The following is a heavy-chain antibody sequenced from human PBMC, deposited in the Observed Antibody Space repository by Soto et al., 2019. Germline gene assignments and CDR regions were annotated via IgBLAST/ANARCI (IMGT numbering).Heavy chain of an antibody. CDR2: IYSSGST. V-gene: IGHV4-61*01. D-gene: IGHD4-17*01. CDR1: GGSVSSGSYY. CDR3: ARAFEGTVTTFPFDY. Sequence: QVQLQESGPGLVKPSETLSLTCTVSGGSVSSGSYYWSWIRQPPGKGLEWIGYIYSSGSTNYNPSLKSRVSISVDTSKNQFSLKLTSVTAADTAVYYCARAFEGTVTTFPFDYWGQGTLVTVSS. J-gene: IGHJ4*02.